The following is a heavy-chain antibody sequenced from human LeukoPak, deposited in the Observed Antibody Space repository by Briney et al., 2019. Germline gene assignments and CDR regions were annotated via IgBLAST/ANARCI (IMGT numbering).Heavy chain of an antibody. J-gene: IGHJ4*02. CDR2: ISGGGGST. CDR1: GFTFKNYA. CDR3: AKSDYYDSSGHPSSFEY. Sequence: GGSLRLSCAASGFTFKNYAMNWVRQAPGKGLEWVSVISGGGGSTYYGDSGKGRFTISRDNSNNTLYLQMNSLRAEDRAVYYCAKSDYYDSSGHPSSFEYWGQGTLVTVSS. V-gene: IGHV3-23*01. D-gene: IGHD3-22*01.